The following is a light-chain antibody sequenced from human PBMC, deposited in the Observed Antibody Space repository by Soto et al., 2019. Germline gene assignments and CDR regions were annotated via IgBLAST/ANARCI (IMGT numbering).Light chain of an antibody. CDR2: GAS. CDR3: QQYNSSPPMYT. J-gene: IGKJ2*01. CDR1: QSVSNSY. Sequence: EMVLTQSPGTLSLSPGERATLSCRASQSVSNSYLAWYQQKPGQAPRLLIYGASSRSTCIPDRFSGSGSGTDFPLTISRLEPEDFAVYYCQQYNSSPPMYTFGQGTKLEIK. V-gene: IGKV3-20*01.